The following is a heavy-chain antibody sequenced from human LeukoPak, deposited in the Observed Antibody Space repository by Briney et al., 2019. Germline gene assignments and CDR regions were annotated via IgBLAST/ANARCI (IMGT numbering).Heavy chain of an antibody. CDR1: GYSFTSYW. V-gene: IGHV5-51*01. J-gene: IGHJ3*02. Sequence: GESLKISCKGSGYSFTSYWIGWVRQMPGKGLEWMGIIYPGDSDTRYSPSFQGQVTISADKSISTAYLQWGSLKASDTAMYYCARSPGDSSGYPYDPFDIWGQGTMVTVSS. CDR2: IYPGDSDT. CDR3: ARSPGDSSGYPYDPFDI. D-gene: IGHD3-22*01.